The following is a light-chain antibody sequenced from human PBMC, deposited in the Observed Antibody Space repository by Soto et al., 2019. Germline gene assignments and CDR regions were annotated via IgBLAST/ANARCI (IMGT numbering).Light chain of an antibody. V-gene: IGKV3-11*01. Sequence: EIVLTQSPATLSLSPGDRATLSCRASQSVDNSLGWYQHKPGQAPRLLIYDASNRATGIPARFSGSGSGTDFTLTISSLEPEDLAVYYCQQRSNWPPVTFGGGTKVEFK. J-gene: IGKJ4*01. CDR3: QQRSNWPPVT. CDR1: QSVDNS. CDR2: DAS.